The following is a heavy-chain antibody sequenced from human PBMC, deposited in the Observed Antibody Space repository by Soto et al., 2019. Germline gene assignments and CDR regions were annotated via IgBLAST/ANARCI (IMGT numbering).Heavy chain of an antibody. CDR2: ISGYNGNT. CDR3: ARGDCSSTTGHYIGKDGMDV. D-gene: IGHD2-2*01. J-gene: IGHJ6*01. CDR1: GYTFSSYG. Sequence: QVQLVQSGAEVKKPGASVKVSCKASGYTFSSYGISWVRQAPGQGLEWMGWISGYNGNTNYAQKRQGRVTMTTDTSTRTAYLEVRRLKPDETAVYYCARGDCSSTTGHYIGKDGMDVWGQGTTVTNSS. V-gene: IGHV1-18*01.